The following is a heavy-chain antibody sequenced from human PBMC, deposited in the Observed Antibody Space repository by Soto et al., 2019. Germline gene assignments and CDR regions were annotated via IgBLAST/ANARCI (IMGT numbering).Heavy chain of an antibody. Sequence: QLQLQESGPGLVKPSETLSLTCTVSGGSISSSSYYWGWIRQPPGKGLEWIGSIYYSGSTYYNPSLKSRVTISVDTSKNQSSLKLSSVTAADTAVYYCARRTSYGDYADYWGQGTLVTVSS. CDR2: IYYSGST. CDR3: ARRTSYGDYADY. CDR1: GGSISSSSYY. D-gene: IGHD4-17*01. V-gene: IGHV4-39*01. J-gene: IGHJ4*02.